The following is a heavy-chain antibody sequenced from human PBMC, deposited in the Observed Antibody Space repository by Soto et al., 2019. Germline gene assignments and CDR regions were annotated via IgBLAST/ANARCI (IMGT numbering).Heavy chain of an antibody. J-gene: IGHJ3*02. V-gene: IGHV1-24*01. CDR1: GYTLTELS. CDR3: ATDLYSSGWYGCCAFDI. CDR2: FDPEDGET. D-gene: IGHD6-19*01. Sequence: ASVKVSCTVSGYTLTELSMHWVRQAPGKGLEWMGGFDPEDGETIYAQKFQGRVTMTEDTSTDTAYMELSSLRSEDTAVYYCATDLYSSGWYGCCAFDIWGQGTMVTVSS.